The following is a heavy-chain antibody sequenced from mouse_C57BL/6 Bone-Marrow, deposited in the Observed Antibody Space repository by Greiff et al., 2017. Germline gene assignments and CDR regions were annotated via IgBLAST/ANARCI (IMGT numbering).Heavy chain of an antibody. CDR2: ISNGGGST. V-gene: IGHV5-12*01. CDR3: ARGDYERAY. CDR1: GFTFSDYY. D-gene: IGHD2-4*01. Sequence: EVMLVESGGGLVQPGGSLKLSCAASGFTFSDYYMYWVRQTPEKRLEWVAYISNGGGSTYYPDTVKGRFTISRDNAKNTLYLQMSRLKSEDTAMYYCARGDYERAYWGQGTLVTVSA. J-gene: IGHJ3*01.